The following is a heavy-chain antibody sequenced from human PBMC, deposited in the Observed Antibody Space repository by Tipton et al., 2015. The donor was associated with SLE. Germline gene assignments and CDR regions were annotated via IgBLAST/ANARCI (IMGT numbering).Heavy chain of an antibody. Sequence: TLSLTCTVSGGSISSGSYYWSWIRQPAGKGLGWIGRIYTSGSTNYNPSLKSRVTISVDTSKNQFSLKLSSVTAADTAVYYCARERLYSSSWFSDWGQGTLVTVSS. J-gene: IGHJ4*02. CDR1: GGSISSGSYY. CDR3: ARERLYSSSWFSD. V-gene: IGHV4-61*02. CDR2: IYTSGST. D-gene: IGHD6-13*01.